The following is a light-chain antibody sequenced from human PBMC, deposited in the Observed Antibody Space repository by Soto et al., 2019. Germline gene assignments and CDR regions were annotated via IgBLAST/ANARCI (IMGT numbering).Light chain of an antibody. CDR2: DAS. Sequence: ETVMTQSPATLSVSPGERATLSCRASQSVSSNLAWYQQKPGQAPRLLIYDASTRATGIPARFSGSGSGTEFTLTISRLQSEDFAVYSCQQYNSSPLTFGPGTKVDIK. J-gene: IGKJ3*01. CDR3: QQYNSSPLT. CDR1: QSVSSN. V-gene: IGKV3-15*01.